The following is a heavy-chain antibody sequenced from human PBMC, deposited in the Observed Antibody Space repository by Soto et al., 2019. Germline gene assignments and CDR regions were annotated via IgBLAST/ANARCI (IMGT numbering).Heavy chain of an antibody. J-gene: IGHJ6*03. D-gene: IGHD6-13*01. V-gene: IGHV4-59*01. CDR1: GGSISSYY. CDR3: ARGLPGIAAAGKGFNYYNYMDV. Sequence: SETLSLTCTVSGGSISSYYWSWIRQPPGKGLEWIGYIYYSGSTNYNPSLKSRVTISVDTSKNQFSLKLSSVTAADTAVYYCARGLPGIAAAGKGFNYYNYMDVWGKGTTVTVSS. CDR2: IYYSGST.